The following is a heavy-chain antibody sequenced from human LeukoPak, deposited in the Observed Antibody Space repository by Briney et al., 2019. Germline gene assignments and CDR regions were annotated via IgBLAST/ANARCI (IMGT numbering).Heavy chain of an antibody. CDR1: GFTFSDYY. V-gene: IGHV3-11*01. D-gene: IGHD3-10*01. CDR2: ISSSGSTI. CDR3: ARLTYYCGSGSPGDY. J-gene: IGHJ4*02. Sequence: PGGSLRLSCAASGFTFSDYYMSWIRQAPGKGLEWVSYISSSGSTIYYADSVEGRFTISRDNAKNSLYLQMNSLRAEDTAVYYCARLTYYCGSGSPGDYWGQGTLVTVSS.